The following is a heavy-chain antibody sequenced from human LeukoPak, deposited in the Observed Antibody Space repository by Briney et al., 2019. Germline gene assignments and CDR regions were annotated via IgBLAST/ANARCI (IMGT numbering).Heavy chain of an antibody. CDR2: ISSSSSYI. D-gene: IGHD3-9*01. J-gene: IGHJ4*02. CDR3: ARDGTDILTGSSGLFDY. Sequence: GGSLRLSCAASGFTFSSYSMNWVRQAPGKGLEWVSSISSSSSYIYYADSVKGRFTISRDDAKNSLYLQMNSLRAEDTAVYYCARDGTDILTGSSGLFDYWGQGTLVTVSS. CDR1: GFTFSSYS. V-gene: IGHV3-21*01.